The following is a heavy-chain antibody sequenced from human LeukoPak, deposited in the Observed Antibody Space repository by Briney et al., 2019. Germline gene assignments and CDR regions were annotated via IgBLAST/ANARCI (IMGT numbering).Heavy chain of an antibody. D-gene: IGHD1-1*01. Sequence: SETLSLTCTVSGGSISSYYWSWIRQPPGKGLEWIGYIYYSGSTNYNPSLKSRVTISVDTSKNQFSLKLSSVTAADTAVYYCARGKVESVQLPFFDYWGQGTLVTVSS. V-gene: IGHV4-59*08. CDR1: GGSISSYY. CDR2: IYYSGST. J-gene: IGHJ4*02. CDR3: ARGKVESVQLPFFDY.